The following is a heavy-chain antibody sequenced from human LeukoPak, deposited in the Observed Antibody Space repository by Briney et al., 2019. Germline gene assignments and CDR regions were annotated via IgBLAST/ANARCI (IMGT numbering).Heavy chain of an antibody. CDR2: ISSSGSTI. CDR1: GFTLSSYE. CDR3: ARLSRDGYAFDY. Sequence: GSLRLSCAASGFTLSSYEMNWVRQAPGKGPEWVSYISSSGSTIYYADSVKGRFTISRDNAKNSLYLQMNSLRAEDTAVYYCARLSRDGYAFDYWGQGTLVTVSS. V-gene: IGHV3-48*03. D-gene: IGHD5-24*01. J-gene: IGHJ4*02.